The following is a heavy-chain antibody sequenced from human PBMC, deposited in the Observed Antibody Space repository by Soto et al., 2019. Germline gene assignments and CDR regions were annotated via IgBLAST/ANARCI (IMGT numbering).Heavy chain of an antibody. Sequence: ASVKLSCKASGYTFTSYDINWVRQAPGQGLEWMGWISAYNGSTNYAQKLQGRVTMTTDTSTSTAHMELRSLRSDDTAVYYCARPGIAAAGGYYYYGMDVWGQGTTVTVSS. CDR3: ARPGIAAAGGYYYYGMDV. J-gene: IGHJ6*02. V-gene: IGHV1-18*01. D-gene: IGHD6-13*01. CDR2: ISAYNGST. CDR1: GYTFTSYD.